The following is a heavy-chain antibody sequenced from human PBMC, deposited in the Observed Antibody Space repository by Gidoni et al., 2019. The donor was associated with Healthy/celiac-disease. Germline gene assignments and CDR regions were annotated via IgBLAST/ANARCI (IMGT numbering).Heavy chain of an antibody. CDR2: SSGSGGST. J-gene: IGHJ4*02. CDR3: AKDRSSGYGLFDY. Sequence: EVQLLESGGGLVQPGGSLRLSCAASGFTFSSYAMSWVRQAPGKGLEGVSASSGSGGSTYYADSVKGRFTISRDNSKNTLYLQMNSLRAEDTAVYYCAKDRSSGYGLFDYWGQGTLVTVSS. D-gene: IGHD5-12*01. V-gene: IGHV3-23*01. CDR1: GFTFSSYA.